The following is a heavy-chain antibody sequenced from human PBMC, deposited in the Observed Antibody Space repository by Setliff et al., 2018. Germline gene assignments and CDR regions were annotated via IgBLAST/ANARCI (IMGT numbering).Heavy chain of an antibody. V-gene: IGHV5-51*01. D-gene: IGHD5-18*01. J-gene: IGHJ3*02. Sequence: PGESLKISCKGSGYRFSSHWIGWVRQMPGKGLEWMGIVYPGDSDTRYSPSFQGQVTISADKSINTAYLQWSSLKASDTAVYYCARRNTAMVYGFDIWGQGTMVTVSS. CDR1: GYRFSSHW. CDR2: VYPGDSDT. CDR3: ARRNTAMVYGFDI.